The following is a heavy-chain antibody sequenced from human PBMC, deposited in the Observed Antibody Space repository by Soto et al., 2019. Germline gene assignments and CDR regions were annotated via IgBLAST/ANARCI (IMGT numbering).Heavy chain of an antibody. CDR2: FDPEDGET. J-gene: IGHJ4*02. Sequence: QVQLVQSGAEVKKPGASVKVSCKVSGYTLTEISMHWVRQAPGKGLEWMGGFDPEDGETIYAQKFQGRVTMTEDTSADTAYMELSSLKSEDTAVYYCANQIASYSLIDYWGQGTLVTVSS. CDR3: ANQIASYSLIDY. V-gene: IGHV1-24*01. CDR1: GYTLTEIS. D-gene: IGHD6-13*01.